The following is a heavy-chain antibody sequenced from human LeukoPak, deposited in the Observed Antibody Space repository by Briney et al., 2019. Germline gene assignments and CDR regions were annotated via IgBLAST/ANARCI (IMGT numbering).Heavy chain of an antibody. V-gene: IGHV3-21*01. CDR1: GFTFSSYS. CDR3: ARGLSSSSSYYFDY. D-gene: IGHD6-6*01. Sequence: GGSLRLSCAASGFTFSSYSMNWVRQAPGKGLEWVSSISSSSSYIYYADSVKGRFTISRDNAKNSLYLQMNSLRAEDTAVYYCARGLSSSSSYYFDYWGQGTLVTVSS. J-gene: IGHJ4*02. CDR2: ISSSSSYI.